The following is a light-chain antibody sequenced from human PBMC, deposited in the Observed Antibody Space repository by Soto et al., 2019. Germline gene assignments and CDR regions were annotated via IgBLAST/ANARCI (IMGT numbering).Light chain of an antibody. CDR3: HQSGISPLT. Sequence: EIGLTQFPGTLSLSPGERATLSCRASQSLHSNFLVWYQQKPGQAPRLLISSASRRATGIPDRFSGSGSGTDFTLTISRLDHEDFAVYYCHQSGISPLTFGPGTRVDGK. V-gene: IGKV3-20*01. J-gene: IGKJ3*01. CDR2: SAS. CDR1: QSLHSNF.